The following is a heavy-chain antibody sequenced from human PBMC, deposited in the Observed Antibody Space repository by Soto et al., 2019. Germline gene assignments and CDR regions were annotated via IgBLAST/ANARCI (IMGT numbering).Heavy chain of an antibody. CDR3: ARETTVVTRSYYYYYGMDV. V-gene: IGHV1-69*13. CDR2: IIPIFGTA. D-gene: IGHD4-17*01. Sequence: SVKVSCKASGGTFSSYAISWVRQAPGQGLEWMGGIIPIFGTANYAQKFQGRVTITADESTSTAYMELSSLRSEDTAVYYCARETTVVTRSYYYYYGMDVWGQGTTVTVSS. J-gene: IGHJ6*02. CDR1: GGTFSSYA.